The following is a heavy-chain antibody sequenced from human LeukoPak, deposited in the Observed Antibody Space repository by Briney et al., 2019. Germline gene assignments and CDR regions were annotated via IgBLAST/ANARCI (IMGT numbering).Heavy chain of an antibody. J-gene: IGHJ4*02. CDR3: ARETSGWCFNH. CDR1: GFRFSSYW. Sequence: AGGSLRLSCVASGFRFSSYWMNWVRQAPGKGLEWVANIKQDGSEKYFVDSVKGRFTISRDNAENSVYLQMNSLRVEDTAVYYCARETSGWCFNHWGQGTLVTASS. CDR2: IKQDGSEK. V-gene: IGHV3-7*01. D-gene: IGHD6-19*01.